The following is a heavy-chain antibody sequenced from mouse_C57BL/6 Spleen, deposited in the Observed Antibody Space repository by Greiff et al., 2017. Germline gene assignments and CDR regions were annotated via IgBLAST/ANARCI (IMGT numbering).Heavy chain of an antibody. CDR2: ISSGGSYT. CDR1: GFTFSSYG. Sequence: DVMLVESGGDLVKPGGSLKLSCAASGFTFSSYGMSWVRQTPDKRLEWVATISSGGSYTYYPDSVKGRFTISRDNAKNTLYLQMSSLKSEDTAMYYCARHSPYGSSFFDVWGTGTTVTVSS. CDR3: ARHSPYGSSFFDV. V-gene: IGHV5-6*02. D-gene: IGHD1-1*01. J-gene: IGHJ1*03.